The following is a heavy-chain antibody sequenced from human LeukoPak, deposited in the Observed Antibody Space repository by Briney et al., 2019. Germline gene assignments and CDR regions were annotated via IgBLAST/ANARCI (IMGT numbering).Heavy chain of an antibody. CDR1: GFIFSSYW. CDR2: IHSDGSGT. V-gene: IGHV3-74*01. Sequence: GGSLRLSCAASGFIFSSYWMHWVRQAPGKGLVWVSRIHSDGSGTTYADSVKGRFTISRDNAKNTLYLQMTGLRDEDAAVYYCARGRSSSSWSDYWGQGTLVTDSS. CDR3: ARGRSSSSWSDY. D-gene: IGHD6-13*01. J-gene: IGHJ4*02.